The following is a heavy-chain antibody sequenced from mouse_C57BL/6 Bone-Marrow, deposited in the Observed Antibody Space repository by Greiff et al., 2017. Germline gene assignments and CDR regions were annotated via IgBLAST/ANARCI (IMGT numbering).Heavy chain of an antibody. Sequence: EVNVVESGGGLVQSGRSLRLSCATSGFTFSDFYMAWVRQAPGKGLEWIAASRNKANDYTTEYSASVKGRFIVSRDTSQSILYLQMNALRAEDTAIYYCARDGEGNYDYDGYYDVWGTGTTVTVTS. D-gene: IGHD2-4*01. CDR2: SRNKANDYTT. CDR3: ARDGEGNYDYDGYYDV. V-gene: IGHV7-1*01. J-gene: IGHJ1*03. CDR1: GFTFSDFY.